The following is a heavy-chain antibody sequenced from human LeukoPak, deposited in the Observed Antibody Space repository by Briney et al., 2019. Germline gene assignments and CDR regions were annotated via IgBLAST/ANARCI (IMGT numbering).Heavy chain of an antibody. V-gene: IGHV4-30-2*01. Sequence: SETLSLTCTVSGGSISSGGYYWSWIRQPPGKGLEWIGYIYHSGSTYYNPSLKSRVTISVDRSKNQFSLKLSSVTAADTAVYYCARTIFGVVSPLDYWGQGTLVTVSS. CDR2: IYHSGST. J-gene: IGHJ4*02. CDR1: GGSISSGGYY. D-gene: IGHD3-3*01. CDR3: ARTIFGVVSPLDY.